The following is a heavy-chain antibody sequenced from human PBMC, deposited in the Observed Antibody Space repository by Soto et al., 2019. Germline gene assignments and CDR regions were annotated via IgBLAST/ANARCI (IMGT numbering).Heavy chain of an antibody. J-gene: IGHJ6*02. V-gene: IGHV4-39*01. D-gene: IGHD5-18*01. CDR3: ACIFSGGYGYGFYYYGMDV. CDR2: IYYSGSI. CDR1: VFSISSRSYY. Sequence: ADTLSLTCTVSVFSISSRSYYWVWTLQPPGKGLKWIGTIYYSGSIYYIPSLKSRVTLSVDTSKNQFSLKLSSVTAADTAVYYCACIFSGGYGYGFYYYGMDVWGQGTTVT.